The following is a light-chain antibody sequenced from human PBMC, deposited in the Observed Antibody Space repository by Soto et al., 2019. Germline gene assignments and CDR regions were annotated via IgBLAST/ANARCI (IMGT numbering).Light chain of an antibody. Sequence: QSVLTQPPSASETPGQRVTISCSGSSSNIGSNYVYWYQQLPGTAPKLLIYRNNQRPSGVPDRFSGSRSGTSASLAISGLRSEDEADYYCAAWDDRLYVFGTGTKVTVL. J-gene: IGLJ1*01. CDR1: SSNIGSNY. V-gene: IGLV1-47*01. CDR3: AAWDDRLYV. CDR2: RNN.